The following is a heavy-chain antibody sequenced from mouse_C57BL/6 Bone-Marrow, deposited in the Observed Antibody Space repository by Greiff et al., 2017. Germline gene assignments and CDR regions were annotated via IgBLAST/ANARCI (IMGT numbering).Heavy chain of an antibody. D-gene: IGHD1-1*01. CDR1: GYSFTGYY. Sequence: EVQLQQSGPELVKPGASVKISCKASGYSFTGYYMNWVKQSPEKSLEWIGEINPSTGGTTYNQKFKAKATLTVDKSSSTAYMQLKSLTSEDSAVYYCARWHYYGSTPFADWGQGTLVTVSA. V-gene: IGHV1-42*01. J-gene: IGHJ3*01. CDR2: INPSTGGT. CDR3: ARWHYYGSTPFAD.